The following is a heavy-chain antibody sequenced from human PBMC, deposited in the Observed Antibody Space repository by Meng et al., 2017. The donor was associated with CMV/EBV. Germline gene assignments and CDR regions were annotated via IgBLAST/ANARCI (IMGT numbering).Heavy chain of an antibody. J-gene: IGHJ4*02. D-gene: IGHD1-1*01. CDR2: ITFDGTNQ. V-gene: IGHV3-30*03. Sequence: SLKISCAASGFTFSTYSMHWVRQAPGEGLEWVTVITFDGTNQFYADSVKGRFTISRDDSKNTLYLQMNRLRPEDTAVYYCARSLPGGGVHLDYWGQGTLVTVSS. CDR1: GFTFSTYS. CDR3: ARSLPGGGVHLDY.